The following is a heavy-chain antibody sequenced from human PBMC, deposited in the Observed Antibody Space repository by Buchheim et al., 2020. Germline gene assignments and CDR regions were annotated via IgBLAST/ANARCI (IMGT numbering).Heavy chain of an antibody. CDR1: RFTVSSNY. D-gene: IGHD6-13*01. J-gene: IGHJ6*02. V-gene: IGHV3-66*01. CDR2: IYSGGST. Sequence: EVQLVESGGGLVQPGGSLRLSCAASRFTVSSNYMSWVRQAPGKGLEWVSVIYSGGSTYYADSVKGRFTISRDNSKNTLYLQMNSLRAEDTAVYYCARAVDSSSWFAPYYYYGMDVWGQGTT. CDR3: ARAVDSSSWFAPYYYYGMDV.